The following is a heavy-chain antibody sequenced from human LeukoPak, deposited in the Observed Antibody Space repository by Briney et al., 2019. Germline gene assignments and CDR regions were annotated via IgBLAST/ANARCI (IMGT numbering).Heavy chain of an antibody. CDR2: IYHSGST. CDR1: GYSISSGYY. J-gene: IGHJ4*02. D-gene: IGHD6-19*01. Sequence: SETLSLTCTVSGYSISSGYYWGWIRQPPGKGLEWIGSIYHSGSTYYNPSLKSRVTISVDTSKNQFSLKLSSVTAADTAVYYCARETKRYSSGWYRGHFDYWGQGTLVTVSS. CDR3: ARETKRYSSGWYRGHFDY. V-gene: IGHV4-38-2*02.